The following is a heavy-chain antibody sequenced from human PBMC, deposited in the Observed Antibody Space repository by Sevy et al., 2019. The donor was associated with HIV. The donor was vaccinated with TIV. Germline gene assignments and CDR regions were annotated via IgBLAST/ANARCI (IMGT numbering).Heavy chain of an antibody. CDR1: GFTFSSYA. V-gene: IGHV3-23*01. D-gene: IGHD5-12*01. J-gene: IGHJ4*02. CDR2: ISGSGAST. Sequence: GGSLRLSCAASGFTFSSYAMSWVRQAPGKGLEWVSAISGSGASTYYADSVKGRFTISRDNSKNTVYLQMNSLRAEDTAVYYCAKDVSDGYNYFLDFWGQGALVTVSS. CDR3: AKDVSDGYNYFLDF.